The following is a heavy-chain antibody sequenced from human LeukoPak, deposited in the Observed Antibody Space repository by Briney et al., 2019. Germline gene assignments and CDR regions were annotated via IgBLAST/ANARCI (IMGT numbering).Heavy chain of an antibody. D-gene: IGHD5-24*01. CDR1: GYTFTGYY. CDR2: INPNSGGT. J-gene: IGHJ4*02. Sequence: ASVKVSCKASGYTFTGYYMHWVRQAPGQGLEWMGWINPNSGGTNYAQKFQGRVTMTRDTSISTAYMELSRLRSDDTAVCYCARGGLQFSSVDYFDYWGQGTLVTVSS. V-gene: IGHV1-2*02. CDR3: ARGGLQFSSVDYFDY.